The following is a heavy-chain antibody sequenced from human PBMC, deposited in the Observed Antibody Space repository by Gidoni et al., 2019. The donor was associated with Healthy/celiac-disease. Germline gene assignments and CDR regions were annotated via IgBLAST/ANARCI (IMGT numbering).Heavy chain of an antibody. V-gene: IGHV3-23*01. CDR2: ISGSGGST. D-gene: IGHD6-13*01. CDR3: AKDSWRAAAGSDLFDY. J-gene: IGHJ4*02. CDR1: GFTFSSYA. Sequence: EVQLLESGGGLVQPGGSLRLSCAASGFTFSSYAMSWVRQAPGKGLECVSAISGSGGSTYYADSVKGRFTISRDNSKNTLYLQMNSLRAEDTAVYYCAKDSWRAAAGSDLFDYWGQGTLVTVSS.